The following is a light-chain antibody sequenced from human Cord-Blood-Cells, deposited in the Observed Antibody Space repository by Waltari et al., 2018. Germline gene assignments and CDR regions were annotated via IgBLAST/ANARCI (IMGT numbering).Light chain of an antibody. CDR2: EVS. V-gene: IGLV2-18*02. Sequence: QSALTQPPSVSGSPGQSVTISCTGTSSDVGSYNRVSWYQQPPGTAPKLRIYEVSNRPSGVPDRFSGSKSGNTASLTISGLQAEDEADYSCSSYTSSSTWVFGGGTKLTVL. CDR1: SSDVGSYNR. J-gene: IGLJ2*01. CDR3: SSYTSSSTWV.